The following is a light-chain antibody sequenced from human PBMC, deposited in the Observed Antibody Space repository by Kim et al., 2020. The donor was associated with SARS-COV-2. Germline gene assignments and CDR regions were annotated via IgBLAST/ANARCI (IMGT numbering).Light chain of an antibody. CDR2: SNN. CDR1: SSNIGSNT. J-gene: IGLJ2*01. V-gene: IGLV1-44*01. CDR3: AAWDDSLNGVV. Sequence: QSVLTQPPSASGTPGQRVTISCSGSSSNIGSNTVNWYQQLRGTAPKLLIYSNNQRPSGVPDRFSGSKSGTSASLAISWLQSEDEADYYCAAWDDSLNGVVFGGGTQLTVL.